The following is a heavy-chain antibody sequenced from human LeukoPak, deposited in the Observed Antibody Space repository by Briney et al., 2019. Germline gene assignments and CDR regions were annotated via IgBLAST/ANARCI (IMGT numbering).Heavy chain of an antibody. CDR1: GFTFSSYE. V-gene: IGHV3-48*03. J-gene: IGHJ6*03. CDR2: ISSSGSTI. D-gene: IGHD6-13*01. Sequence: GGSLRLSCAASGFTFSSYEMNWVRQAPGKGLEWVSYISSSGSTIYYADSVKGRFTISRDNAKNSLYLQMNSLRAEDTAVYYCARFQTGSWYENYYYMDVWGKGTTVTISS. CDR3: ARFQTGSWYENYYYMDV.